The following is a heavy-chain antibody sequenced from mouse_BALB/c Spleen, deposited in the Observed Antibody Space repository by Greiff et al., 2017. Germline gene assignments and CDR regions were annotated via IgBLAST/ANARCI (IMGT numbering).Heavy chain of an antibody. CDR2: IWGDGST. D-gene: IGHD2-2*01. CDR1: GFSLTSYG. CDR3: ARRNGGYDDAMDY. V-gene: IGHV2-3*01. J-gene: IGHJ4*01. Sequence: QVQLQQSGPGLVAPSQSLSITCTVSGFSLTSYGVSWVRQPPGKGLEWLGVIWGDGSTNYHSALISRLSISKDNSKSQVFLKLNSLQANDTAIYYCARRNGGYDDAMDYWGQGTSVTVSS.